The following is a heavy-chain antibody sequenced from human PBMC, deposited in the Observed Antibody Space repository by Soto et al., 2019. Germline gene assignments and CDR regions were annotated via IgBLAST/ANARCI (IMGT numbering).Heavy chain of an antibody. J-gene: IGHJ4*02. Sequence: PSETLSLTCTVSGGSISSSSYYWGWIRQPPGKGLEWIGSIYYSGSTYYNPSLKSRVTISVDTSKNQFSLKLSSVTAADTAVYYCARHGPDRELGYGSGWREKFDYWGQGTLVTVSS. CDR1: GGSISSSSYY. CDR3: ARHGPDRELGYGSGWREKFDY. D-gene: IGHD6-19*01. CDR2: IYYSGST. V-gene: IGHV4-39*01.